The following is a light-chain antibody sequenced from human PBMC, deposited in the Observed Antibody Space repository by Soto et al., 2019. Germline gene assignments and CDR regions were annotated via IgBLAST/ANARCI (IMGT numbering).Light chain of an antibody. CDR1: SGHSRYG. CDR2: LNSDGSH. J-gene: IGLJ2*01. Sequence: QPVLTQSPSASASLGASVKLTCTLSSGHSRYGIAWHQQQPEKGPRYLMNLNSDGSHTKGDGIPDRFSGSSSGAERYLIISSLQSEDEADYYCQTWVTGTRVFGGGTKVTVL. CDR3: QTWVTGTRV. V-gene: IGLV4-69*01.